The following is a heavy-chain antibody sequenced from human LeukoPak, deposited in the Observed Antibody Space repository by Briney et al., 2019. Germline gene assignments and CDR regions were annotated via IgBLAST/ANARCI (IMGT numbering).Heavy chain of an antibody. CDR2: IKEDGSER. V-gene: IGHV3-7*01. CDR1: GFTFSTYW. Sequence: GGSLRLSCAASGFTFSTYWMSWVRQAPGKGLEWVANIKEDGSERYYGDSVKGRFTISRDNAKNSLYLQMNSLRAEDTAVYYCARDSSGYQWGQGTRVTVSS. CDR3: ARDSSGYQ. D-gene: IGHD3-22*01. J-gene: IGHJ4*02.